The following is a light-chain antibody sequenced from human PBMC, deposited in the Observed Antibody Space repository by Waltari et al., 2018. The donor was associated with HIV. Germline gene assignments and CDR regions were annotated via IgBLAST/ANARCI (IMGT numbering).Light chain of an antibody. CDR2: NVN. CDR3: SSYTSSGPRYVL. V-gene: IGLV2-14*03. CDR1: SGDVGGSNF. Sequence: QSALTQPASVSGSPGQSITISCTGTSGDVGGSNFVSCYQKHPGKAPQIIIYNVNSRPSGVSIRFSGSRSANTASLTIAGLQAEDEADYFCSSYTSSGPRYVLFGGGTRLTVL. J-gene: IGLJ2*01.